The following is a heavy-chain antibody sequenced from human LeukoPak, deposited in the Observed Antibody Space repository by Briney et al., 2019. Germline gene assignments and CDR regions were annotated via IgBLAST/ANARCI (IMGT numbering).Heavy chain of an antibody. Sequence: GGSLRLSCAASGFTFSDHYMDWVRQAPGKGLEWVGRVRNKANGYTTEYAASVKVRSTISRDDSKNSLYLHVNSLETADTAVYYCTSGTLNLFQYWGQGTLVSVSS. J-gene: IGHJ4*02. CDR3: TSGTLNLFQY. D-gene: IGHD1-14*01. V-gene: IGHV3-72*01. CDR2: VRNKANGYTT. CDR1: GFTFSDHY.